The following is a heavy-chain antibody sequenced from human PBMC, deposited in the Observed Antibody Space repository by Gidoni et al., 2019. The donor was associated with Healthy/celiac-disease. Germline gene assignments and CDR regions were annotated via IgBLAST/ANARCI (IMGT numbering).Heavy chain of an antibody. V-gene: IGHV3-7*03. Sequence: EVQLVESGGGLVQPGGSLRLSCAASGFTFSSYWMSWVRQAPGKGLEWVANIKQDGSEKYYVDSVKGRFTISRDNAKNSLYLQMNSLRAEDTAVYYCARDEEAAMLGRSDAFDIWGQGTMVTVSS. J-gene: IGHJ3*02. CDR3: ARDEEAAMLGRSDAFDI. CDR1: GFTFSSYW. D-gene: IGHD2-2*01. CDR2: IKQDGSEK.